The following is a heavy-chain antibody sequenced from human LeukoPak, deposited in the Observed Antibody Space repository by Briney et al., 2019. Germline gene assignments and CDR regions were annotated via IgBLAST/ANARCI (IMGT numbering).Heavy chain of an antibody. CDR1: GFTFSSYG. D-gene: IGHD3-3*01. Sequence: SGGSPRLSCAASGFTFSSYGMHWVRQAPGKGLEWVAFIRYDGNNKYYADSVKGRFTISRDNSKNTLYLQMNSLRAEDTAVYYCAKGPITIFGVVHFDYWGQGTLVTVSS. CDR2: IRYDGNNK. J-gene: IGHJ4*02. V-gene: IGHV3-30*02. CDR3: AKGPITIFGVVHFDY.